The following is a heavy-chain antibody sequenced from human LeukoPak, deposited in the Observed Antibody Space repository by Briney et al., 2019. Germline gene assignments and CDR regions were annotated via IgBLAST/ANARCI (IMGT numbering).Heavy chain of an antibody. D-gene: IGHD7-27*01. V-gene: IGHV1-8*03. CDR3: ARRKFLGWFDP. J-gene: IGHJ5*02. CDR2: LNRNSGNA. CDR1: GYIFTTYD. Sequence: GASVKVSCKASGYIFTTYDIGWVRQATGQGLEWMGWLNRNSGNAGYAQKFQGRVTISRNTSMSTAYMELSSLRSDDTAIYYCARRKFLGWFDPWGQGTLVTVSS.